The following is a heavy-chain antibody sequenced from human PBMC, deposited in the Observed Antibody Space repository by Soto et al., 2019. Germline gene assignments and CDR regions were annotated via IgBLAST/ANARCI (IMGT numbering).Heavy chain of an antibody. D-gene: IGHD6-13*01. Sequence: SDTLSLTCNVSGGSITRGDYYWSWLRQPPGKCLEWIGYIYYRAMPYYNPSLKSRVTISVDTSKNQFSLSMTSVTAADTAVYYCARGSALLFYYFDYWGQGTPVTVSS. J-gene: IGHJ4*02. CDR3: ARGSALLFYYFDY. CDR1: GGSITRGDYY. V-gene: IGHV4-30-4*02. CDR2: IYYRAMP.